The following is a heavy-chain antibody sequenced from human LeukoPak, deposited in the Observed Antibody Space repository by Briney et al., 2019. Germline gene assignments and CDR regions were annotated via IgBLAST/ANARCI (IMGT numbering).Heavy chain of an antibody. CDR1: GFTFSSYS. Sequence: GGSLRLSCAASGFTFSSYSMHWVRQAPGKGLVWVSRINNDGSTTTYADSVKGRFTISRDNAKNTLYLQMNSLRAEDTAVYYCARDVPVDDVFDLWGQGTVVTVSS. CDR3: ARDVPVDDVFDL. CDR2: INNDGSTT. V-gene: IGHV3-74*01. J-gene: IGHJ3*01.